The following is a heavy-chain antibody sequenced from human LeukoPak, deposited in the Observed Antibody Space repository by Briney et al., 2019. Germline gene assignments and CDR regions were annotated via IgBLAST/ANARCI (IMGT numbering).Heavy chain of an antibody. CDR1: GGSFSGYY. Sequence: TSETLSLTCAVYGGSFSGYYWSWIRQPPGKGLEWIGEINHSGSTNYNPSLKSRVTISVDTSKNQFSLKLSSVTAADTAVYYCARGIVVVPAAMGRGYYFDYWGQGTLVTVSS. J-gene: IGHJ4*02. V-gene: IGHV4-34*01. CDR3: ARGIVVVPAAMGRGYYFDY. D-gene: IGHD2-2*01. CDR2: INHSGST.